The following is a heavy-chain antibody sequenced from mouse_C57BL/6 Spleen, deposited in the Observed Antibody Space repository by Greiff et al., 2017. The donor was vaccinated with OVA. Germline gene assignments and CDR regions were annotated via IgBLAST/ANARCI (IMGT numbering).Heavy chain of an antibody. CDR3: ATDYDGRPDY. J-gene: IGHJ2*01. V-gene: IGHV1-82*01. D-gene: IGHD2-4*01. Sequence: VQLQQSGPELVKPGASVKISCKASGYAFSSSWMNWVKQRPGKGLEWIGRIYPGDGDTNYNGKFKGKATLTADKSSSTAYMQLSSLTSEDAAVYFCATDYDGRPDYWGQGTTLTVSS. CDR2: IYPGDGDT. CDR1: GYAFSSSW.